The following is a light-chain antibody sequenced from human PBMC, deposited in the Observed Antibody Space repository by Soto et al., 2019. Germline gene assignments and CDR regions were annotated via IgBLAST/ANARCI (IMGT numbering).Light chain of an antibody. Sequence: DIQMTQSPSTLSGSVGDRVTITCRASQSVSGWLAWYQQKPGKAPKLLIYDASSLESGVPSRFSGSGSGTEFTLTISSLQPEEAAIYYCKKYNNVPATVGLGTRLEIK. J-gene: IGKJ5*01. V-gene: IGKV1-5*01. CDR2: DAS. CDR1: QSVSGW. CDR3: KKYNNVPAT.